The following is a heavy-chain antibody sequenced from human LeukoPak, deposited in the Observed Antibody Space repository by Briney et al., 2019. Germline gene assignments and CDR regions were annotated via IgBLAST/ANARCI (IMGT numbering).Heavy chain of an antibody. J-gene: IGHJ4*02. CDR3: ARDRSTDAISEY. CDR1: GFNFNTYT. D-gene: IGHD1-1*01. CDR2: ITGGHGAT. V-gene: IGHV3-23*01. Sequence: TGGSLTLSSSASGFNFNTYTLTWVRQTPGKRPEWLSAITGGHGATYYADSVRGRFTITRDNSRNTFYLDMSGLRAEDTAVYYCARDRSTDAISEYWGQGTLVAVSS.